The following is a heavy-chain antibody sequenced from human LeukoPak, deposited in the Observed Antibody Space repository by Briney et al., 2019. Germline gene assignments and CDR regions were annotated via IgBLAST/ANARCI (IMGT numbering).Heavy chain of an antibody. CDR2: VSYDGSNK. Sequence: HAGGSLRLSCAASGFTFSTYGMHWVRQAPGKGLEWVAVVSYDGSNKYYGDSVKGRFTISRDNSKNTLYLQMNRLRAEDTAVYYCAKDWGNWGYGYYFDHWGQGTLVTVSS. D-gene: IGHD7-27*01. J-gene: IGHJ4*02. CDR1: GFTFSTYG. CDR3: AKDWGNWGYGYYFDH. V-gene: IGHV3-30*18.